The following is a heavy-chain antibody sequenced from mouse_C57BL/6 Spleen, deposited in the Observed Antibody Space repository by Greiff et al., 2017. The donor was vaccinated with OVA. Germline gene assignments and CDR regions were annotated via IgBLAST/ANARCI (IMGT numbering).Heavy chain of an antibody. J-gene: IGHJ3*01. CDR3: AREDDYVWFAY. V-gene: IGHV1-82*01. D-gene: IGHD2-4*01. CDR2: IYPGDGDT. CDR1: GYAFSSSW. Sequence: VQLQQSGPELVKPGASVKISCKASGYAFSSSWMNWVKQRPGKGLEWIGRIYPGDGDTNYNGKFKGKATLTADKSSSTAYMQLSSLTSEDSAVYFCAREDDYVWFAYWGQGTLVTVSA.